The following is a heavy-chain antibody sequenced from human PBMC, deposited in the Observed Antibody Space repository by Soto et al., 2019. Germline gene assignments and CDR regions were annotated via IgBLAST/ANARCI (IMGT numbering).Heavy chain of an antibody. Sequence: GGSLRLSCAASGFTFSSYSMNWVRQAPGKGLEWVSSISSSSSYIYYADSVKGRFTISRDNAKNSLYLEMNSLRAEDTAVYYCAREPSPVLEWLLYSGWYFDLWGRGTLVTVSS. CDR1: GFTFSSYS. D-gene: IGHD3-3*01. V-gene: IGHV3-21*01. CDR2: ISSSSSYI. J-gene: IGHJ2*01. CDR3: AREPSPVLEWLLYSGWYFDL.